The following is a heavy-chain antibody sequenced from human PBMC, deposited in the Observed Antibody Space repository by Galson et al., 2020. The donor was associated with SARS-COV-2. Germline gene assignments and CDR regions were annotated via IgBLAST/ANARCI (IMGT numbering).Heavy chain of an antibody. D-gene: IGHD3-10*01. Sequence: GGSLRLSCAASGFNFNNYAMTWVRQAPGKGLEWVSTINIFGGDRYYADSVRGRFTISRDNSRNTLYLEMNSLGAEDTAIYYCARNIWGSQKPNWFDPWGQGTLVTVSS. J-gene: IGHJ5*02. V-gene: IGHV3-23*01. CDR3: ARNIWGSQKPNWFDP. CDR2: INIFGGDR. CDR1: GFNFNNYA.